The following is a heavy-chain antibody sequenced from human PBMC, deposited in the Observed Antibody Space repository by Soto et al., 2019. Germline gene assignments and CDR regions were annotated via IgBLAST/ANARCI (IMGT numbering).Heavy chain of an antibody. V-gene: IGHV6-1*01. CDR2: TYYRSKWYN. CDR1: GDSVSSNSAA. D-gene: IGHD6-19*01. J-gene: IGHJ6*02. Sequence: PSQTLSLSCAISGDSVSSNSAAWNWIRQSPSRGLEWLGRTYYRSKWYNDYAVSVKSRITINPDTSKNQFSLQLNSVTPEDTAVYYCARDRLAVDGTCEFGYYYCGMDVWCPGTTRTLS. CDR3: ARDRLAVDGTCEFGYYYCGMDV.